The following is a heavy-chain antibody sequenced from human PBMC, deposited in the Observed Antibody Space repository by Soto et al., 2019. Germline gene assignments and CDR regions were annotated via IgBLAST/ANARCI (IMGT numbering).Heavy chain of an antibody. CDR2: IYYTGTT. CDR1: GGSIRDYY. V-gene: IGHV4-59*08. J-gene: IGHJ4*02. CDR3: ARLGGYYQAFDS. Sequence: QVQLQESGPGLVKPSETLSLTCTVSGGSIRDYYWGWIRQSPGKGLEWIGYIYYTGTTKYNPSLKSRVTISVDSPKHQFSLKLDSVTAADTAVYYCARLGGYYQAFDSWGQGTLVTVSS. D-gene: IGHD3-22*01.